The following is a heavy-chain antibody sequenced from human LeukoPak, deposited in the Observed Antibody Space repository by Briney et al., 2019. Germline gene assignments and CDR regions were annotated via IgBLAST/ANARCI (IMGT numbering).Heavy chain of an antibody. Sequence: SVKVSCKASGGTFSSYAISWVRQAPGQGLEWMGRIIPIFGTANYAQKFQGRVTMTRDTSTNTVYMELSSLRSEDTAVYYCARGPFNYDTNGYYWVGNWFDPWGQGTLVTVSS. CDR2: IIPIFGTA. CDR3: ARGPFNYDTNGYYWVGNWFDP. V-gene: IGHV1-69*05. D-gene: IGHD3-22*01. J-gene: IGHJ5*02. CDR1: GGTFSSYA.